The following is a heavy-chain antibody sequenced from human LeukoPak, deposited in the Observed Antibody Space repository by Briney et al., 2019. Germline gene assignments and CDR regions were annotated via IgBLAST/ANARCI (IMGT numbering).Heavy chain of an antibody. V-gene: IGHV1-3*01. CDR1: GYTFTIYA. CDR2: INAGNGNT. J-gene: IGHJ5*02. CDR3: ARTKEVYGSGSYWDIGYDWFDP. Sequence: ASVKVSCKASGYTFTIYAMHWVRQAPGQRLEWMGWINAGNGNTKYSQKFQGRVTITRDTSASTAYMELSSLRFEDTAVYYCARTKEVYGSGSYWDIGYDWFDPWGQGTLVTVSS. D-gene: IGHD3-10*01.